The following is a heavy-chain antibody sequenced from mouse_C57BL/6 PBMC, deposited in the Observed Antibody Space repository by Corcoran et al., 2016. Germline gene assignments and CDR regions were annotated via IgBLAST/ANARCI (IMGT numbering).Heavy chain of an antibody. V-gene: IGHV8-12*01. J-gene: IGHJ4*01. CDR1: GVSLSTTGMG. Sequence: QVTQNESGPGICQSSQNLSRTCSFSGVSLSTTGMGVSWIRQPSGKGLEWLAHIYWDDDKRYNPSLKSRLTITKDTSRNQVFLKITSVDTADHATDYCARRSLYALDYWGQGTSVTVSS. CDR2: IYWDDDK. CDR3: ARRSLYALDY.